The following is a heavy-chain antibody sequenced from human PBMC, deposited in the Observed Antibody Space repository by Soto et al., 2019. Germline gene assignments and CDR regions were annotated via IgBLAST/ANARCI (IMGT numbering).Heavy chain of an antibody. V-gene: IGHV3-23*01. CDR1: GFIFENFG. Sequence: EVVLLESGGGLEQPGGSLRLSCAASGFIFENFGMSWVRQAPGKGLEWISSISGSGFKKYYADSVKGRFTISRDNSKITVYLELNNRSAEDTAVYHCAKNQGVELVPLATVDWFDPWGQGSVVTVSS. J-gene: IGHJ5*02. CDR2: ISGSGFKK. D-gene: IGHD1-26*01. CDR3: AKNQGVELVPLATVDWFDP.